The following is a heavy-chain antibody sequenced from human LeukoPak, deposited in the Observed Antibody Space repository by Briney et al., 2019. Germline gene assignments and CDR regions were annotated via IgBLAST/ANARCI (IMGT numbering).Heavy chain of an antibody. CDR1: GGSTSSGSYY. V-gene: IGHV4-61*02. Sequence: SETLSLTCTVSGGSTSSGSYYWSWIRQPAGKGLEWIGRIFTSGSTNYNPSLKSRVTISMDTSKNQFSLKLSAVTAADTAVYYCTREGYSSPDYWGQGTLVTASS. J-gene: IGHJ4*02. D-gene: IGHD5-18*01. CDR2: IFTSGST. CDR3: TREGYSSPDY.